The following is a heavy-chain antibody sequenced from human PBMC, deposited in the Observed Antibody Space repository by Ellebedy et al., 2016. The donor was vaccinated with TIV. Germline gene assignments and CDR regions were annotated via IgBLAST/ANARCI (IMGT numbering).Heavy chain of an antibody. CDR2: FDPEDGER. Sequence: AASVKDSCKVSGYTLNELSIHWVRQAPGKGLEWMGNFDPEDGERIYAQKFQGRVTLTEDTSTDTAYMELSSLTSEDTAIYYCATELQLDYWGQGTLVTVSS. D-gene: IGHD1-1*01. J-gene: IGHJ4*02. V-gene: IGHV1-24*01. CDR3: ATELQLDY. CDR1: GYTLNELS.